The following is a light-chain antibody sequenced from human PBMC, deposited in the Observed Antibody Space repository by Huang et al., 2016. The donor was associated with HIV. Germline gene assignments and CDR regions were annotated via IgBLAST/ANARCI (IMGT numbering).Light chain of an antibody. CDR2: GAC. CDR3: QKYNTWPWT. CDR1: QSVTTN. Sequence: EIVMTQSPATLSVSPGERSTLSCRARQSVTTNLALYQQMPGPAPKLLIYGACTRATGIPARFSGSGSGTDFTLTISRLQSEDSAVDLCQKYNTWPWTFGQGTKVEIK. V-gene: IGKV3-15*01. J-gene: IGKJ1*01.